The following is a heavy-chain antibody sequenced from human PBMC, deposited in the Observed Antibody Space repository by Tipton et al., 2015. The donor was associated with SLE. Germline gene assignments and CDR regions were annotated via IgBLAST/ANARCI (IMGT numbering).Heavy chain of an antibody. Sequence: GSLRLSCAASGFTFDDYSMLWVRQAPGKGLEWVSLITWDGIGTYFANSVKGRFTISRDNSKNSLYLQMNSLKTEDTALYYCAKDGATSTHLDYWGQGTLVTVSS. CDR2: ITWDGIGT. J-gene: IGHJ4*02. CDR1: GFTFDDYS. V-gene: IGHV3-43*01. CDR3: AKDGATSTHLDY. D-gene: IGHD5-24*01.